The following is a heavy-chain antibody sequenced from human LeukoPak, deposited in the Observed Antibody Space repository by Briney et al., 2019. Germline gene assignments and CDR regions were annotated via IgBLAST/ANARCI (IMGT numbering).Heavy chain of an antibody. CDR2: ISYDGSNK. D-gene: IGHD4-11*01. V-gene: IGHV3-30*04. CDR3: ATAYSNYVEVGAFDI. J-gene: IGHJ3*02. Sequence: PGGSLRLSCAASGFTFSSYAMLWVRQAPGKGLEWVAVISYDGSNKYYADSVKGRFTISRDNSKNTLYLQMNSLRAEDTAVYYCATAYSNYVEVGAFDIWGQGTMVTVSS. CDR1: GFTFSSYA.